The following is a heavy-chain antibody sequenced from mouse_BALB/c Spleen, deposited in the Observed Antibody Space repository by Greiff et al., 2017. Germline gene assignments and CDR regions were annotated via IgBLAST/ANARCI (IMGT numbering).Heavy chain of an antibody. CDR3: ARNWVYYAMDY. D-gene: IGHD4-1*01. Sequence: EVKLMESGGGLVQPGGSRKLSCAASGFTFSSFGMHWVRQAPEKGLEWVAYISSGSSTIYYADTVKGRFTISRDNTKNTLFLQMTSLRSEDTAMYYCARNWVYYAMDYWGQGTAGTVSS. CDR2: ISSGSSTI. J-gene: IGHJ4*01. V-gene: IGHV5-17*02. CDR1: GFTFSSFG.